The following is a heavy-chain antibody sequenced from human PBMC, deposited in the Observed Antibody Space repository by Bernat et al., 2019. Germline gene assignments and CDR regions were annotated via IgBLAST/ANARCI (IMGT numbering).Heavy chain of an antibody. CDR1: GFTFSSYS. V-gene: IGHV3-21*01. CDR3: ARVMNGDDHFEGDAFDL. D-gene: IGHD4-17*01. J-gene: IGHJ3*01. CDR2: ISSSSSYI. Sequence: EVQLVESGGGLVKPGGSLRLSCAASGFTFSSYSMNWVRQAPGKGLEWVSSISSSSSYIYYADSAKGRFTISRDNAKNSLYLQMNSLSAEDTAVYCCARVMNGDDHFEGDAFDLWGQGTMVTVSS.